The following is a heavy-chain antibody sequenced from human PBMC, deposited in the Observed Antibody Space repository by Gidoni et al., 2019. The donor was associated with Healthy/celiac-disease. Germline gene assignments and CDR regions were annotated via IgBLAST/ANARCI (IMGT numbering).Heavy chain of an antibody. J-gene: IGHJ6*02. V-gene: IGHV3-30-3*01. D-gene: IGHD6-13*01. CDR3: ASGPIYSSSWDVGMDV. Sequence: QVQLVESGGGVVQPGRSLRLSCAASVFTFSSYAMHWVRQAPGKGLEWVAVISYDGSNKYYADSVKGRFTISRDNSKNTLYLQMNSLRAEDTAVYYCASGPIYSSSWDVGMDVWGQGTTVTVSS. CDR1: VFTFSSYA. CDR2: ISYDGSNK.